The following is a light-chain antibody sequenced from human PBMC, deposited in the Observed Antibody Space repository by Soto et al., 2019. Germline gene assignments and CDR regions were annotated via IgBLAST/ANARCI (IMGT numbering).Light chain of an antibody. CDR3: QQYGKSPWT. V-gene: IGKV3-20*01. Sequence: EIVLTQSPGTLSLSPGERATLSCRASQSVSSSYLAWYQQKPGQAPRLLIYGASSRATGIPDRFSGSGSGKDFTLTMSRLEPEDFAVYHCQQYGKSPWTFGQGTKVEIK. J-gene: IGKJ1*01. CDR1: QSVSSSY. CDR2: GAS.